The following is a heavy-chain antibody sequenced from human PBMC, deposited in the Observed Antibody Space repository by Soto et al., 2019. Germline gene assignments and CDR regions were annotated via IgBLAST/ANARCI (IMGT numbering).Heavy chain of an antibody. D-gene: IGHD2-2*01. CDR1: GGSLSSGGYS. CDR3: ARVPDR. CDR2: IYHSGST. J-gene: IGHJ5*02. Sequence: LSLTCAVSGGSLSSGGYSWSWIRQPPGKGLEWIGYIYHSGSTYYNPSLKSRVTISVDRSKNQFSLKLSSVTAADTAVYYCARVPDRWGQGTLVTVSS. V-gene: IGHV4-30-2*01.